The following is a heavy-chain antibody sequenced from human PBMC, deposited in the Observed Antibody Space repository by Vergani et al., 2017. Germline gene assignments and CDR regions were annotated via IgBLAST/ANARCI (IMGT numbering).Heavy chain of an antibody. D-gene: IGHD2-2*02. CDR1: GYTFTSYA. Sequence: QVQLVQSGAEVKKPGASVKVSCKASGYTFTSYAMHWVRQAPGKRLEWMGWINAGNGNTKYSQKFQGRVTITRDTSASTAYMELSSLRSEDTAVYYCARDRGDCSSTSCYTFDYWGQGTLVTVSS. CDR3: ARDRGDCSSTSCYTFDY. CDR2: INAGNGNT. V-gene: IGHV1-3*01. J-gene: IGHJ4*02.